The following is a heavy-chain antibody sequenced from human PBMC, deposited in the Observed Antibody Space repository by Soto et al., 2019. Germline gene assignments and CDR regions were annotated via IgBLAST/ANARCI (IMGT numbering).Heavy chain of an antibody. CDR1: AFTFSSYG. CDR2: IWYDGSNK. J-gene: IGHJ4*02. V-gene: IGHV3-33*01. CDR3: ARWGIAAGDY. Sequence: QVQLVESGGGVVQPGRSLRLSCAASAFTFSSYGMHWVRQAPGKGLEWVAVIWYDGSNKYYADSVKGRFTISRDNSKNTLYLQMNILRAQDTAVYYCARWGIAAGDYWGQGTLVTVSS. D-gene: IGHD6-13*01.